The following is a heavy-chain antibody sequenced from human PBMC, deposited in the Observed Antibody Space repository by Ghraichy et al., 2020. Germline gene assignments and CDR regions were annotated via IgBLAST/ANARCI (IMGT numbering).Heavy chain of an antibody. J-gene: IGHJ5*02. CDR2: IYGIGST. CDR3: ARGNWFDP. V-gene: IGHV4-59*01. CDR1: GGSITNYY. Sequence: SETLSLTCTVSGGSITNYYWSWIRQPPGKGLEWIGYIYGIGSTNYNPSLKSRVTISVDTSKTQLSLRLNSVTAADTAVYYGARGNWFDPWGQGTLVTVSS.